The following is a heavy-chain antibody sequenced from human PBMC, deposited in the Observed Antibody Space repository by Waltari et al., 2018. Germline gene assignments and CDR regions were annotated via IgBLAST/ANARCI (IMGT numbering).Heavy chain of an antibody. Sequence: QVQLVESRGGVVQPGRSLRLSCAASGFTFSSYGMHWVRQAPGKGLEWVAVIWYDGSNKYYADSVKGRFTISRDKSKNTLYLQMNSLRAEDTAMYYCAKDPGSGTKLVDYWGQGTLVTVSS. CDR2: IWYDGSNK. D-gene: IGHD1-26*01. CDR3: AKDPGSGTKLVDY. V-gene: IGHV3-30*18. J-gene: IGHJ4*02. CDR1: GFTFSSYG.